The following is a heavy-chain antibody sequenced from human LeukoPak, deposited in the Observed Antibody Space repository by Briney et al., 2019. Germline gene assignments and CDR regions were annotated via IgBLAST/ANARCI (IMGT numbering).Heavy chain of an antibody. D-gene: IGHD2-8*01. CDR1: GYRLTSYW. CDR3: ARQGDCTNGVCTGYYYYGMDV. CDR2: IDPSDSYT. V-gene: IGHV5-10-1*01. Sequence: GESLKISCKGSGYRLTSYWISWVRQMPGKGLEWMGRIDPSDSYTNYSPSFQGHVTISADKSISTAYLQWSSLKASDTAMYYCARQGDCTNGVCTGYYYYGMDVWGQGTTVTVSS. J-gene: IGHJ6*02.